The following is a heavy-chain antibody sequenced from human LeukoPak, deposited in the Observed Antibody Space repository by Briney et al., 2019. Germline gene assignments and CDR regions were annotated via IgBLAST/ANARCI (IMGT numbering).Heavy chain of an antibody. V-gene: IGHV1-24*01. CDR1: GYTLTELS. CDR3: ATRKVIYDSSGYYYGNVFDY. Sequence: ASVKVSCKVSGYTLTELSMHWVRQAPGKGLEWMGGFDPEDGETIYAQKFQGRVTMTEDTSTDTAYMELSSLRSEDTAVYYCATRKVIYDSSGYYYGNVFDYWGQGTLVTVSS. D-gene: IGHD3-22*01. J-gene: IGHJ4*02. CDR2: FDPEDGET.